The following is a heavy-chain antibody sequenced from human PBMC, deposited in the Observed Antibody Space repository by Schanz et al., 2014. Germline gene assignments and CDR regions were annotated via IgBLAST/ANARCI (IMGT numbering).Heavy chain of an antibody. CDR1: GASISSSNW. V-gene: IGHV4-61*02. CDR3: ARDTTWRLDL. CDR2: IYTSGST. J-gene: IGHJ2*01. Sequence: QVQLQESGPGLVKPSGTLSLTCAVSGASISSSNWWSWLRQPAGKGLEWIGRIYTSGSTNYNPSLKSRVTISLDTSKNQFSLTLTSRTAADTAVYYCARDTTWRLDLWGRGTLVTVSS. D-gene: IGHD1-1*01.